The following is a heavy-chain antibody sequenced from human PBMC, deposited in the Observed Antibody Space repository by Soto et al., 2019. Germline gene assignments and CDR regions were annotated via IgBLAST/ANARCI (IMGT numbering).Heavy chain of an antibody. CDR1: GYTFTSYG. D-gene: IGHD4-17*01. Sequence: ASVKVSCKASGYTFTSYGISCVRQAPGQGLEWMGWISAYNGNTNYAQKLQGRVTMTTDTSTSTAYMELRSLRSDDTAVYYCARDRYGDYVNWFDPWGQGTLVTVSS. CDR3: ARDRYGDYVNWFDP. J-gene: IGHJ5*02. V-gene: IGHV1-18*01. CDR2: ISAYNGNT.